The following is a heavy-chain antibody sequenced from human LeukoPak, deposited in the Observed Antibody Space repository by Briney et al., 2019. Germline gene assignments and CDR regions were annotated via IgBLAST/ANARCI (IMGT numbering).Heavy chain of an antibody. CDR2: ISAYNGNT. D-gene: IGHD5-18*01. J-gene: IGHJ3*02. CDR3: ARGGGGYGYGTFDAFDI. Sequence: ASVKVSCKASGYTFTSYGISWVRQAPGQGLEWMGWISAYNGNTNYAQKLQGRVTMTTDTSTSTAYMELRSLRSDDTAVYYCARGGGGYGYGTFDAFDIWGQGTMVTVSS. V-gene: IGHV1-18*01. CDR1: GYTFTSYG.